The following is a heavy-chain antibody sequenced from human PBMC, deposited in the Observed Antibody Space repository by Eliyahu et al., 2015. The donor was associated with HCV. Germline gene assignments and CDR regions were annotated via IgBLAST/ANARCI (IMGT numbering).Heavy chain of an antibody. CDR3: ARMGESRDYYYYGMDV. V-gene: IGHV3-48*01. J-gene: IGHJ6*02. Sequence: EVQLVESGGALVQPGGSLRLSCXAXGFPFNXYSMNWVRQAPGKGLEWVSDITSSSSTTSYADSVKGRFTISRDNAKNSLYLQMNSLRAEDTAVYYCARMGESRDYYYYGMDVWGQGTTVTVSS. D-gene: IGHD1-26*01. CDR2: ITSSSSTT. CDR1: GFPFNXYS.